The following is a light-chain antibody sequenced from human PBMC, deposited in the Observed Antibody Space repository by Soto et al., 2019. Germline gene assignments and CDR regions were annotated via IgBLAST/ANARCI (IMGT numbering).Light chain of an antibody. J-gene: IGLJ2*01. V-gene: IGLV2-14*01. CDR3: SSDTSSIL. CDR2: DVS. CDR1: SSDVGGYNY. Sequence: QSALTQPASVSGSPGQSITISCTGTSSDVGGYNYVSWYQQHPGKAPKLMIYDVSNRPSGVSNRFSGSKSGNTASLTISGLQAEDEADYYCSSDTSSILFGGGTKLTVL.